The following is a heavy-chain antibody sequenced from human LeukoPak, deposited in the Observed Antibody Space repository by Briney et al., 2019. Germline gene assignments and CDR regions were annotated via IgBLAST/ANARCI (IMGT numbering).Heavy chain of an antibody. CDR3: ARGVSLWNYYGSGSGWAYFDY. D-gene: IGHD3-10*01. Sequence: SETLSLTCTVSGGSISSYYWSWIRQPAGKGLEWIGRIYTSGSTNYNPSLKSRVTMSVDTSKNQFSLKLSSVTAADTAVYYCARGVSLWNYYGSGSGWAYFDYWGQGTLVTVSS. CDR1: GGSISSYY. J-gene: IGHJ4*02. CDR2: IYTSGST. V-gene: IGHV4-4*07.